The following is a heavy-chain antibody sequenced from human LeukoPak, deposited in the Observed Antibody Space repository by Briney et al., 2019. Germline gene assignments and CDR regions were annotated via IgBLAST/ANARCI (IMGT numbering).Heavy chain of an antibody. CDR2: IYLYGTT. V-gene: IGHV4-4*02. Sequence: SETLSLTCSVSIGSISSSKWWSWVRQSPVKGLEWIGEIYLYGTTNYNPSFTSRVTMSVDRSRNQFSLKLSSVTAADTAVYYCARALEGNSGMDYYYYMDVWGKGTTVTVSS. D-gene: IGHD4-23*01. CDR3: ARALEGNSGMDYYYYMDV. J-gene: IGHJ6*03. CDR1: IGSISSSKW.